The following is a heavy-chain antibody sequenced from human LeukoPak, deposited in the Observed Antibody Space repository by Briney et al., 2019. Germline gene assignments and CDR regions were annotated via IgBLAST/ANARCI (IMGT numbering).Heavy chain of an antibody. CDR3: ASRKLGNDY. CDR2: IYHTGST. J-gene: IGHJ4*02. CDR1: GGSVSDYY. D-gene: IGHD7-27*01. V-gene: IGHV4-59*02. Sequence: SETLSLTCTISGGSVSDYYWSWIRQSPGKGLEWIGYIYHTGSTSYSPSLKSRVTISADTSQNQFSLKLSPVTAADTAVYYCASRKLGNDYWGQGTLVTVSS.